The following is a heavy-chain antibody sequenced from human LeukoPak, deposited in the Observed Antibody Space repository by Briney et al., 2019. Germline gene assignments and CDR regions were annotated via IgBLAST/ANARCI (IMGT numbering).Heavy chain of an antibody. V-gene: IGHV4-34*01. CDR3: ARACYDFWSGYFDY. D-gene: IGHD3-3*01. CDR2: INHSGST. J-gene: IGHJ4*02. CDR1: GGSFSGYY. Sequence: SETLSLTCAVYGGSFSGYYWSWIRQPPGKGLEWIGEINHSGSTNYNPSLKSRVTISVDTSKNQFSLKLSSVTAADTAVYYCARACYDFWSGYFDYWGPGTLVTVSS.